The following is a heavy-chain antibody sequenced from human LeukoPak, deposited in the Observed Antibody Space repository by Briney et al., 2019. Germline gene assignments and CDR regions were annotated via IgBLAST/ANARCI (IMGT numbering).Heavy chain of an antibody. CDR2: IYHSGST. CDR1: GGSFSGYY. J-gene: IGHJ5*02. V-gene: IGHV4-30-2*01. CDR3: AGVFSWFDP. Sequence: KPSETLSLTCAVYGGSFSGYYWSWIRQPPGKGLEWIGYIYHSGSTYYNPSLKSRVTISVDRSKNQFSLKLSSVTAADTAVYYCAGVFSWFDPWGQGTLVTVSS.